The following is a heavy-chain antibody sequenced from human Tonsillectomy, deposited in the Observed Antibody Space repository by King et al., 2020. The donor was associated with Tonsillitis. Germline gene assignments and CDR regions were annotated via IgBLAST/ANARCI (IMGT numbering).Heavy chain of an antibody. CDR1: GLIFRNYG. Sequence: VQLVESGGGVVQPGGSLRLSCAASGLIFRNYGTHWVRQAPGKGLEWVAFMRPDGRNKYYTDSVKGRFTISRDNSKNTLYLEMNSLRPEDTAVYYCAKDLSGTWGMDVWGQGTTVPVSS. D-gene: IGHD1-7*01. J-gene: IGHJ6*02. CDR2: MRPDGRNK. CDR3: AKDLSGTWGMDV. V-gene: IGHV3-30*02.